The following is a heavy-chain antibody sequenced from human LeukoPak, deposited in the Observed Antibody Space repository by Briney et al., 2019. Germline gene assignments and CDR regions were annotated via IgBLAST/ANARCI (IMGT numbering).Heavy chain of an antibody. CDR1: GYTFSSHG. D-gene: IGHD2-15*01. CDR3: ARSHSGGSCYGH. Sequence: ALVKVSCKASGYTFSSHGFSWVRQAPGQGLEWMGWISGYNGNTNYAQKLQGRVTMTTDTSTRTAYMELSSLRSEDTAVYYCARSHSGGSCYGHWGQGTLVTVSS. V-gene: IGHV1-18*01. CDR2: ISGYNGNT. J-gene: IGHJ4*02.